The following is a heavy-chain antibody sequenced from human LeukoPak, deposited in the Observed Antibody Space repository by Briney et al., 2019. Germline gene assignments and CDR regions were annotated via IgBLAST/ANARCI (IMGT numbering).Heavy chain of an antibody. Sequence: GGSLRLSCAAPGFTFSNYWMYWVRQTPGKGLVYVSRINNDGSGTTYADSVKDRFTISRDNAKNTVYLQMNSLRAEDTAVYFCARGGNYHAFDLWGQGTMLTVSS. V-gene: IGHV3-74*01. CDR3: ARGGNYHAFDL. CDR1: GFTFSNYW. J-gene: IGHJ3*01. D-gene: IGHD3-16*01. CDR2: INNDGSGT.